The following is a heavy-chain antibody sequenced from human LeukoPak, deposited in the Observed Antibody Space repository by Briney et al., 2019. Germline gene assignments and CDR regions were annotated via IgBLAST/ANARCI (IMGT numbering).Heavy chain of an antibody. V-gene: IGHV4-39*07. J-gene: IGHJ5*02. D-gene: IGHD6-13*01. Sequence: SETLSLTCTVSGGSISSSSYYWGWIRQPPGKGLEWLGSIYYSGSTYYNPSLKSRVTISVDTSKNQFSLKLSSVTAADTAVYYCARACPGAGYSSSWYCNWFDPWGQGTLVTVSS. CDR3: ARACPGAGYSSSWYCNWFDP. CDR1: GGSISSSSYY. CDR2: IYYSGST.